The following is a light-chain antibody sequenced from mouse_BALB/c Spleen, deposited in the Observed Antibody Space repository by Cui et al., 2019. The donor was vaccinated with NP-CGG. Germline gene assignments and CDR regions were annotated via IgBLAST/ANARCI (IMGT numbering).Light chain of an antibody. CDR3: ALWYSNHWV. V-gene: IGLV1*01. Sequence: QAVVPQHSALTTSPGETVTLTCRSSTGAVTTSNFANWVQEKPDHLFAGLIGGTNNRAPGVPARFSGSLIGDKAALTITGTQTEDEAIYFCALWYSNHWVFGGGTKLTVL. CDR2: GTN. J-gene: IGLJ1*01. CDR1: TGAVTTSNF.